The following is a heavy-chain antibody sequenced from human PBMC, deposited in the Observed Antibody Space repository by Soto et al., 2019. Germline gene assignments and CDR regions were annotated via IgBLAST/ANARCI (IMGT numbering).Heavy chain of an antibody. CDR3: ARDSLYGDYAEHYYYYGMDV. V-gene: IGHV1-46*01. D-gene: IGHD4-17*01. CDR2: INPSGGST. J-gene: IGHJ6*02. Sequence: ASVKVSCKASGYTFMSYPLHWVRQAPGQGLEWMGIINPSGGSTSYAQKFQGRVTMTRDTSTSTVYMELSSLRSEDTAVYYCARDSLYGDYAEHYYYYGMDVWGQGTTVTVSS. CDR1: GYTFMSYP.